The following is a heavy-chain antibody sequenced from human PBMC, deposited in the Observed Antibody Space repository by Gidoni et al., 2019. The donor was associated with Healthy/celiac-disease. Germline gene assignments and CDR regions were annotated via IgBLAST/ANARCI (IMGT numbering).Heavy chain of an antibody. Sequence: EVQLVESGGGLVQPGGSLRLSCAASGFTFSSYEMNWVRQAPGKGLEWVSYISSSCSTIYYADSVKCRFTISRDNAKNSLYLQMNSLRAEDTAVYYCARTEQWLVRYWGQGTLVTVSS. CDR3: ARTEQWLVRY. CDR1: GFTFSSYE. D-gene: IGHD6-19*01. J-gene: IGHJ4*02. CDR2: ISSSCSTI. V-gene: IGHV3-48*03.